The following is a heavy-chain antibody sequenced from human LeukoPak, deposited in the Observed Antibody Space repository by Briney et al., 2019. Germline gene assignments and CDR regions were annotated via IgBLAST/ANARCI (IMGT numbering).Heavy chain of an antibody. CDR2: INHSGST. J-gene: IGHJ6*03. V-gene: IGHV4-39*01. CDR1: GFSLSTSGMC. Sequence: SGPALVKPTQTLTLTCTFSGFSLSTSGMCVSWIRQPPGKGLEWIGEINHSGSTNYNPSLKSRVTISVDTSKNQFSLKLSSVTAADTAVYYCARHNIVVVPAASSYYYYYMDVWGKGTTVTVSS. D-gene: IGHD2-2*01. CDR3: ARHNIVVVPAASSYYYYYMDV.